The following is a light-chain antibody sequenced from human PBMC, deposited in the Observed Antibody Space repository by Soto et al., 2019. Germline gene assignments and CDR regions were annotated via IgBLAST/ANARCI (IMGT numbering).Light chain of an antibody. CDR1: NIGSES. V-gene: IGLV3-21*04. CDR2: YDS. Sequence: SYELTQPPSVSVAPGKTARITCGGNNIGSESVHWYQQKPGQAPVLVIYYDSDRPSGIPERFSGSNSGNTATLTISRVEAGDEADYYCQVWDSSSDHLVFGGGTKLTVL. CDR3: QVWDSSSDHLV. J-gene: IGLJ2*01.